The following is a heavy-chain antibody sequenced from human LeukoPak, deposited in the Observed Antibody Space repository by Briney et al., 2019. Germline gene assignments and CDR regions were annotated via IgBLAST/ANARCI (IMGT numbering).Heavy chain of an antibody. J-gene: IGHJ4*02. CDR3: ARTLREYDSSGYAYYFDY. CDR2: IYYNCST. CDR1: GGSISSYY. Sequence: SEPLSLTCTVSGGSISSYYWSWIRQPPGKGLEWIGYIYYNCSTNYNPSLKSRVTISVDTSKNQFSLKLSSVTAADTAVYYCARTLREYDSSGYAYYFDYWGQGTLVTVSS. V-gene: IGHV4-59*08. D-gene: IGHD3-22*01.